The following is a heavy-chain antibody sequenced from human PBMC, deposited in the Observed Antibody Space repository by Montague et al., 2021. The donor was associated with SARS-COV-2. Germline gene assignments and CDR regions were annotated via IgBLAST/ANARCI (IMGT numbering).Heavy chain of an antibody. D-gene: IGHD4-17*01. CDR1: RFSLSTSGMC. J-gene: IGHJ4*02. CDR3: ARMTVTTALDY. CDR2: IDCDDDK. Sequence: PALVKPTQILTLTCTFSRFSLSTSGMCVSWIRHPPGKALEWLARIDCDDDKYYSTSLKTRLTISKDTSKNQVVLTMTNMDPVETATYYCARMTVTTALDYWGQGTLVTVSS. V-gene: IGHV2-70*11.